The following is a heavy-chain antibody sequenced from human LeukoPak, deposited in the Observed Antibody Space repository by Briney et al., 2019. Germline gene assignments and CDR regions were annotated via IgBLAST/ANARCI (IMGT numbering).Heavy chain of an antibody. CDR2: IHYSGST. Sequence: SETLSLTCTVSGGSISGFHWSWIRQPPGKGLEWIGYIHYSGSTDYNPSLKSRVTISVDTSKNQFSLKLSSVTAADTAVYYCARAVVVTAYDFWGQGTLVTVSS. D-gene: IGHD2-21*02. CDR1: GGSISGFH. V-gene: IGHV4-59*12. CDR3: ARAVVVTAYDF. J-gene: IGHJ4*02.